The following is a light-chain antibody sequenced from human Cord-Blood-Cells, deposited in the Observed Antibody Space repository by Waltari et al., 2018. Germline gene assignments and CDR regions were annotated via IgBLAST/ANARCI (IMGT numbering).Light chain of an antibody. V-gene: IGLV2-8*01. Sequence: QSALTQPPSASGSPGQPVTIPCTGTSSDVGGYNYVSWYQQHPGKAPNCMIYEVSKRPSGVPDRFSGSKSGNTASLTVSGLQAEDEADYYCSSYAGSNNWVFGGGTKLTVL. CDR3: SSYAGSNNWV. CDR2: EVS. J-gene: IGLJ3*02. CDR1: SSDVGGYNY.